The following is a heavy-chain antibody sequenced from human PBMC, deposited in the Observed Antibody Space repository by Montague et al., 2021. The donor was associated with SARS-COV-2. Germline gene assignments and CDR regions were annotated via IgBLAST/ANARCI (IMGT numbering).Heavy chain of an antibody. CDR1: GFTFSSYS. CDR2: ISSSSSYI. V-gene: IGHV3-21*01. Sequence: SLRLSCAASGFTFSSYSMNWVRQAPGKGLEWVSSISSSSSYIYYADSVKGRFTISRDNAKNSLYLQMNSLRAEDTAVYYCARDSGRYYDFWSGYYNPHYYYYMDVWGKGTTVTVSS. CDR3: ARDSGRYYDFWSGYYNPHYYYYMDV. D-gene: IGHD3-3*01. J-gene: IGHJ6*03.